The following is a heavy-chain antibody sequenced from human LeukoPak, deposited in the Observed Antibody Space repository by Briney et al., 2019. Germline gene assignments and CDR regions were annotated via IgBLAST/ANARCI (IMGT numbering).Heavy chain of an antibody. V-gene: IGHV3-9*03. D-gene: IGHD6-13*01. CDR1: GFTFDDYA. CDR2: ISWNSGSI. Sequence: PGGSLRLSCAASGFTFDDYAMHWVRQAPGKGLERVSGISWNSGSIGYADSVKGRFTISRDNAKNSLYLQMNSLRAEDMALYYCAKDLGGHGRAAALDYWGQGTLVTVSS. J-gene: IGHJ4*02. CDR3: AKDLGGHGRAAALDY.